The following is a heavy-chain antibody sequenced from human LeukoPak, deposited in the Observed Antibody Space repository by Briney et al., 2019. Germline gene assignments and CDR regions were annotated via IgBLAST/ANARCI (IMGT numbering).Heavy chain of an antibody. J-gene: IGHJ4*02. Sequence: SETLSLTCTVSGGSISSSSCYWGWIRQPTGKGLEWIGSIYYSGSTYYNPSLKSRVTISVDTSKNQFSLKLSSVTAADTAVYYCARHSDSSGYYFDYWGQGTLVTVSS. CDR3: ARHSDSSGYYFDY. CDR2: IYYSGST. V-gene: IGHV4-39*01. CDR1: GGSISSSSCY. D-gene: IGHD3-22*01.